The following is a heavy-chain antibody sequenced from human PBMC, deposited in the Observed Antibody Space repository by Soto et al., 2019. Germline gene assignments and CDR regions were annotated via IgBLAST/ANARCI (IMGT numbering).Heavy chain of an antibody. V-gene: IGHV4-39*01. D-gene: IGHD3-10*01. Sequence: QLQLQESGPGLVKPSETLSLTCTVSGGSISSSSYYWGWIRQPPGKGLEWIGSIYYSGSTYYNPSLKSRVTISVDTSKHQFSLKLSSVTAADTAVYYCATSGEYPDAFDIWGQGTMVTVSS. CDR3: ATSGEYPDAFDI. J-gene: IGHJ3*02. CDR2: IYYSGST. CDR1: GGSISSSSYY.